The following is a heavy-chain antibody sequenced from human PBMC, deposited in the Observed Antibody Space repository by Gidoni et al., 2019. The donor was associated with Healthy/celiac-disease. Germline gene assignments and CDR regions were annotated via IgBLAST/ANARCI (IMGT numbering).Heavy chain of an antibody. CDR3: ARGITIFGAVGS. Sequence: QVQLVESGGGVVQPGRSLRLSCAAPGFTFSSYAMPWVRQAPGKGLEWVAVISYDGSNKYYADSVKGRFTISRDNSKNTLYLQMNSLRAEDTAVYYCARGITIFGAVGSWGQGTLVTVSS. CDR1: GFTFSSYA. D-gene: IGHD3-3*01. V-gene: IGHV3-30-3*01. CDR2: ISYDGSNK. J-gene: IGHJ5*02.